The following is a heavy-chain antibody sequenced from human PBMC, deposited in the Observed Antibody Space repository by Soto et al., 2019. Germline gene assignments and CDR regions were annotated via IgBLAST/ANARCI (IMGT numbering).Heavy chain of an antibody. Sequence: GGSLRLSCAASGFTFSNAWMSWVRQAPGRGLEWVGRIKSKTDGGTTDYATPVKDRFTISRDDSKNTLFLQMSSLTTGDTAVYYCTKDRAFLRIFDYWGQGA. CDR2: IKSKTDGGTT. CDR3: TKDRAFLRIFDY. D-gene: IGHD5-12*01. V-gene: IGHV3-15*01. CDR1: GFTFSNAW. J-gene: IGHJ4*02.